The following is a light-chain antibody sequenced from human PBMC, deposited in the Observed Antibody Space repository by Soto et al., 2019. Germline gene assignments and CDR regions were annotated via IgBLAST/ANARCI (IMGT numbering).Light chain of an antibody. CDR3: QQSSITPWT. J-gene: IGKJ1*01. V-gene: IGKV1-39*01. CDR2: SAS. CDR1: QSISSY. Sequence: DIQMTQSPSSLSASVGDRVTITCRASQSISSYLNWYQQKPGKAPNLLIYSASSLQRGVPSRFSGSASGTDFTLTIRSLQPEDFATYYCQQSSITPWTFGQGTKVEIK.